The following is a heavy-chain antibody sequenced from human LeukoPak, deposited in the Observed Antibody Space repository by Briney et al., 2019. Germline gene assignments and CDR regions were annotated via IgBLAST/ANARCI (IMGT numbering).Heavy chain of an antibody. J-gene: IGHJ6*02. CDR3: ARARIAAHYYGMDV. V-gene: IGHV4-31*03. D-gene: IGHD6-6*01. CDR2: IYYSGST. CDR1: GGSISSGGYY. Sequence: PSETLSLTCTVSGGSISSGGYYWSWIRQHPGKGLEWIGYIYYSGSTYHNPSLKSRVTISVDTSKNQFSLKLSSVTAADTAVYYCARARIAAHYYGMDVWGQGTTVTVSS.